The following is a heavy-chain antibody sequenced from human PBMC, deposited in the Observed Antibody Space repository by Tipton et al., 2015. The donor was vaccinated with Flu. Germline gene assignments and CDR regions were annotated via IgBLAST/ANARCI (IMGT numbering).Heavy chain of an antibody. CDR3: ARLGQEVGASYYYMDV. D-gene: IGHD4/OR15-4a*01. J-gene: IGHJ6*03. CDR1: SGSISGRY. Sequence: GLVKPSETLSLTCTVSSGSISGRYWSWVRQPPQKGLEWIGYISHGGSANYDPSLKDRVSISLDTSKNQFSLKLSSVTAADTAVYYCARLGQEVGASYYYMDVWGKGTTVTVFS. CDR2: ISHGGSA. V-gene: IGHV4-59*11.